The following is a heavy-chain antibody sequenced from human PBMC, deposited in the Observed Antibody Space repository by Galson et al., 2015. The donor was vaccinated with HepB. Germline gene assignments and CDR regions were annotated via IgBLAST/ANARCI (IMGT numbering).Heavy chain of an antibody. CDR1: GFSFGQYS. CDR3: ARGGVAAYEI. Sequence: SLRLSCAVSGFSFGQYSMNWVRQAPGKGPEWVSSISSTSSYLYYGGSMKGRFTASRDNARNSLYLQMNSLRVEDTAIYYCARGGVAAYEIWGQGTMVTVSS. J-gene: IGHJ3*02. CDR2: ISSTSSYL. V-gene: IGHV3-21*01. D-gene: IGHD3-10*01.